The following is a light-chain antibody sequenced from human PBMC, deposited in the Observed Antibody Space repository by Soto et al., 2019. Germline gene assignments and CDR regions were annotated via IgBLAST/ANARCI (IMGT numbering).Light chain of an antibody. CDR3: SSFTSRSTLV. Sequence: QSVLTQPASLSGSPGQSITISCTGTSSDVGGYYYVSWYQHRPGKAPKLMIYEFSYRPSGVSNRFSGSKSGNTASLTISGLQAEDEADYYCSSFTSRSTLVFGTGTKLTVL. J-gene: IGLJ1*01. CDR1: SSDVGGYYY. V-gene: IGLV2-14*01. CDR2: EFS.